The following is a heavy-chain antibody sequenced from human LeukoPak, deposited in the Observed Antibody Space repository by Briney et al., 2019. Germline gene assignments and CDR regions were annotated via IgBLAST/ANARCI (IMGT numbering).Heavy chain of an antibody. D-gene: IGHD2-2*01. CDR1: GGSISSYY. V-gene: IGHV4-59*08. Sequence: SETLSLTCTVSGGSISSYYWSWIRQPPGKGLEWIGYIFYSGSTNYNPSLKSRVTMSVDASKSQFSLKLNSVTAADTAVYYCARHPSAMTRFDSWGQGTLVTVSS. CDR2: IFYSGST. CDR3: ARHPSAMTRFDS. J-gene: IGHJ5*01.